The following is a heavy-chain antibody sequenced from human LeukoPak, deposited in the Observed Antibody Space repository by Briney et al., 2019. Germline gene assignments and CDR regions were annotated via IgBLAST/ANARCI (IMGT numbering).Heavy chain of an antibody. J-gene: IGHJ4*02. D-gene: IGHD3-22*01. CDR2: FDPEDGET. Sequence: ASVKVSCKVSGYTLTELSMHWVRQAPGKGLEWMGGFDPEDGETIYAQKFQGRVTMTEDTSTDTAYMELSSLRSDDTALYYCARGGWYYYDSNGYYLIDNWGQGTLVTVSS. V-gene: IGHV1-24*01. CDR1: GYTLTELS. CDR3: ARGGWYYYDSNGYYLIDN.